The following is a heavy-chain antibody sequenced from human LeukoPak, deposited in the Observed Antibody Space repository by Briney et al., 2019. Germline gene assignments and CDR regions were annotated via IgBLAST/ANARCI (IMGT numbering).Heavy chain of an antibody. J-gene: IGHJ4*02. V-gene: IGHV3-7*01. CDR3: ARDRHDYVWGSYSDH. D-gene: IGHD3-16*01. CDR1: GGSISSISYY. Sequence: ETLSLTCTVSGGSISSISYYWGWIRQAPGKGLEWVANIKDDGGEKHYVDSVKGRFTISRDSAMNSLYLEMNTLRAEDTAVYYCARDRHDYVWGSYSDHWGQGTLVTVSS. CDR2: IKDDGGEK.